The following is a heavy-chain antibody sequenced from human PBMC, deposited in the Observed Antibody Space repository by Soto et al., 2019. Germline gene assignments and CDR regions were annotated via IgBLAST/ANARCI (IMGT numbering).Heavy chain of an antibody. CDR3: ARAPSTAMTFFDF. CDR2: IYHAGST. D-gene: IGHD5-18*01. CDR1: GDSITSGGYS. V-gene: IGHV4-30-2*01. Sequence: SETLSLTCAVSGDSITSGGYSWNWIRQPPGKGLEWIGYIYHAGSTYYNPSVKSRVAMSIDRSKNQFSLKLDSVTAADTALYYCARAPSTAMTFFDFWGQGALVTV. J-gene: IGHJ4*02.